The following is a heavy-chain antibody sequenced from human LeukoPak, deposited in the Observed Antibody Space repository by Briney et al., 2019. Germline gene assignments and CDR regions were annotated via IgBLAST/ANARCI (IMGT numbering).Heavy chain of an antibody. Sequence: PGGSLRLSCAASGFTFSHHAMSWVRQAPGKGLEWVSNIRATSGTTFYADSVKGRFTISRDNSKNTLYLQMNSLRAEDTAVYYCARDLGGNYRGYFDYWGQGTLVTVSS. V-gene: IGHV3-23*01. D-gene: IGHD1-26*01. J-gene: IGHJ4*02. CDR3: ARDLGGNYRGYFDY. CDR2: IRATSGTT. CDR1: GFTFSHHA.